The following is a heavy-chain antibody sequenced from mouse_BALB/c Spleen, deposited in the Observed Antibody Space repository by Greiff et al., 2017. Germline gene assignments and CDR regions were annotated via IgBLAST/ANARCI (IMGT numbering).Heavy chain of an antibody. CDR3: ARADGYYFYDAMDY. V-gene: IGHV2-6-7*01. CDR1: GFSLTGYG. CDR2: IWGDGST. Sequence: QVQLLQSGPGLVAPSQSLSITCTVSGFSLTGYGVNWVRQPPGKGLEWLGMIWGDGSTDYNSALKSRLSISKDNYKSQVFLQMNSLQTDDTARYYCARADGYYFYDAMDYWGQGTSVTVSS. J-gene: IGHJ4*01. D-gene: IGHD2-3*01.